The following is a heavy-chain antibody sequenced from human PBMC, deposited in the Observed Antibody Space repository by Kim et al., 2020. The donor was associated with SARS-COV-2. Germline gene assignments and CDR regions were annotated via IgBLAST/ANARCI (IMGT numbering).Heavy chain of an antibody. V-gene: IGHV1-69*13. CDR3: ARGSCSGGSCYSWDYYYGMDV. CDR1: GGTFSSYA. CDR2: IIPIFGTA. Sequence: SVKVSCKASGGTFSSYAISWVRQAPGQGLEWMGGIIPIFGTANYAQKFQGRVTITADESTSTAYMELSSLRSEDTAVYYCARGSCSGGSCYSWDYYYGMDVWGQGTTVTVSS. J-gene: IGHJ6*02. D-gene: IGHD2-15*01.